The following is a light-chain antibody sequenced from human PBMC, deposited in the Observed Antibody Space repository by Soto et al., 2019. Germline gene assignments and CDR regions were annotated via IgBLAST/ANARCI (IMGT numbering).Light chain of an antibody. J-gene: IGLJ3*02. CDR2: DVS. Sequence: QSALTQSASVSGSPGQSITISCTGTSSDVGGYNYVSWYQQHPGKAPKLIIYDVSNRPSGASTRFSGSKSGNTASLTISGLQAEDEADYSCSSYTSTNSWVFGGGTKVTVL. V-gene: IGLV2-14*01. CDR1: SSDVGGYNY. CDR3: SSYTSTNSWV.